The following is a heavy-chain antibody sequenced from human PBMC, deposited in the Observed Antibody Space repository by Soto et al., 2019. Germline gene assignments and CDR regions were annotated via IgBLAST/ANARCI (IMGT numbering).Heavy chain of an antibody. J-gene: IGHJ2*01. CDR3: AGAPAGWILGDGHCYFDL. D-gene: IGHD2-2*03. V-gene: IGHV4-31*03. CDR2: FYSSGST. CDR1: GGSFSTGAYY. Sequence: QVQLQESGPGLVKPSQTLSLTCTVSGGSFSTGAYYWSWIRQHPGKGLEWIGYFYSSGSTYYTPSLKSRVVMSVDTSENHFSLKLSSVTAADTALYFCAGAPAGWILGDGHCYFDLWGRGTLVTVSS.